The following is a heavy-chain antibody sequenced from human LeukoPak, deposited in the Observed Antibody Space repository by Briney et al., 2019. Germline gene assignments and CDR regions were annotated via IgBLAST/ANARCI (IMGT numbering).Heavy chain of an antibody. CDR2: ISSSGSTI. J-gene: IGHJ4*02. CDR3: ARDMGELLWGIFDY. Sequence: GGSLRLSCAASGFTFGDYYMSWIRQAPGKGLEWVSYISSSGSTINYADSVKGRFTISRDNAKNSLYLQMNSLRAEDTAVYYCARDMGELLWGIFDYWGQGTLVTVSS. D-gene: IGHD1-26*01. CDR1: GFTFGDYY. V-gene: IGHV3-11*01.